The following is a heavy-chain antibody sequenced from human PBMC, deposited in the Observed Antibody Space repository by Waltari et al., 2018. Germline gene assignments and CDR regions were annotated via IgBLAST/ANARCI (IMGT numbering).Heavy chain of an antibody. J-gene: IGHJ4*02. D-gene: IGHD3-22*01. V-gene: IGHV5-10-1*03. Sequence: EVQLVQSGAEVKKPGESLRISCKGSGYFFTTYWISWVRQMPGKGLEWMGRIDPSDYFTNYSPSFEGHVTISADKSISTAYLQWSSLEASDTAVYYCARQAHYDSPLDSWGQGILVTVSS. CDR1: GYFFTTYW. CDR2: IDPSDYFT. CDR3: ARQAHYDSPLDS.